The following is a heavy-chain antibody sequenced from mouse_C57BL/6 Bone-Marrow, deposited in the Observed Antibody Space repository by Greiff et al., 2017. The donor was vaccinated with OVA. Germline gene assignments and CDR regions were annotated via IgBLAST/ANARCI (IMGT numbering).Heavy chain of an antibody. CDR3: ARVYYDYYYYAMDY. Sequence: EVQLQESGGDLVKPGGSLKLSCAASGFTFSSYGMSWVRQTPDKRLEWVATISSGGSYTYYPDSVKGRFTISRDNAKNTLYLQMSSLKTEDTAMYYCARVYYDYYYYAMDYWGQGTSVTVSS. CDR2: ISSGGSYT. CDR1: GFTFSSYG. J-gene: IGHJ4*01. D-gene: IGHD2-4*01. V-gene: IGHV5-6*01.